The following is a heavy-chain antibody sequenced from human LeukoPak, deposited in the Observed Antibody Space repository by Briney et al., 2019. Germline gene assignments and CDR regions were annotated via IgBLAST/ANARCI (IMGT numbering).Heavy chain of an antibody. V-gene: IGHV3-23*01. Sequence: GWSLRLSCAASGFTFSPYAVHGVRQAPAKGLEWVSAISSSGGTTYYADSVKGRFSISRDNSKNTLYLRMNSLRAEDTAIYYCAKDRNAWPTNFDSWGQGTLVTVS. J-gene: IGHJ4*02. CDR3: AKDRNAWPTNFDS. D-gene: IGHD5-24*01. CDR2: ISSSGGTT. CDR1: GFTFSPYA.